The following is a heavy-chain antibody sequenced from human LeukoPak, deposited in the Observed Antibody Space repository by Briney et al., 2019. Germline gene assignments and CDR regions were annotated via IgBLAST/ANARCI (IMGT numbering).Heavy chain of an antibody. V-gene: IGHV4-30-4*01. Sequence: PSETLSLTCTVSGGSISSGDYYWSWIRQPPGKGLEWIGYIYYSGSTYYNPSLKSRVTISVDTSKNQFSLNLSSVTAADTAVYYCARRYHSDDYYDTSGCYRYFDYWGQGTLVTVSS. CDR2: IYYSGST. D-gene: IGHD3-22*01. CDR3: ARRYHSDDYYDTSGCYRYFDY. J-gene: IGHJ4*02. CDR1: GGSISSGDYY.